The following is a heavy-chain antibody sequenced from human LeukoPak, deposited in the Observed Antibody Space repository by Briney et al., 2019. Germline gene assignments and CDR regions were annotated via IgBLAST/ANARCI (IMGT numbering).Heavy chain of an antibody. Sequence: GGSLRLSCAASGFTFRSYGMHWVRQAPGKGLEWVAFTRYDGNNKYYADSVKGRFTISRDNSKNTVHLQMNSLRAEDTAVYYCAKDLGGSGSYYSMDVWGKGTTVTISS. CDR1: GFTFRSYG. CDR3: AKDLGGSGSYYSMDV. V-gene: IGHV3-30*02. CDR2: TRYDGNNK. D-gene: IGHD3-10*01. J-gene: IGHJ6*03.